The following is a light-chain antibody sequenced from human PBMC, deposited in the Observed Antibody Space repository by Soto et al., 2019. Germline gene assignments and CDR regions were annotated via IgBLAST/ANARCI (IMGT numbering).Light chain of an antibody. V-gene: IGKV1-27*01. CDR3: QKYNSAGRP. J-gene: IGKJ1*01. Sequence: DGQMTQSPSSLSASVGDRVTITCRASQGISNYLAWYQQKPGKVPNLLIYAASTLQSGVPSRFSDSGSVSDFTLTISSLQREHVATYYCQKYNSAGRPCGQGTRVEI. CDR1: QGISNY. CDR2: AAS.